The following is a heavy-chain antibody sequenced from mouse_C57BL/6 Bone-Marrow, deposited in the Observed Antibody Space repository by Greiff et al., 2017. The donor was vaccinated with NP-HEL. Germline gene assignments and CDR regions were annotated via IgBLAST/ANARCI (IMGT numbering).Heavy chain of an antibody. CDR2: IDPSDSYT. J-gene: IGHJ2*01. Sequence: VQLQQPGAELVRPGTSVKLSCKASGYTFTSYWMHWVKQRPGQGLEWIGVIDPSDSYTNYNQKFKGKATLTVGTSSSTAYMQLRSLTSEDSAVYYCAILLRCYFDYWGQGTTLTVSS. D-gene: IGHD1-1*01. CDR3: AILLRCYFDY. V-gene: IGHV1-59*01. CDR1: GYTFTSYW.